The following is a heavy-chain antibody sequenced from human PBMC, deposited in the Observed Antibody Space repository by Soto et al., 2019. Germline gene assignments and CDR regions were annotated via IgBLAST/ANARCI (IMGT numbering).Heavy chain of an antibody. D-gene: IGHD2-2*01. Sequence: PSETLSLTCTVSGDSITSNTYFWAWLRQPPGKGLKWIGSIYYSGTTYYNPSLKSRVTISVDRSKNQFSLKLSSVTAADTAVYYCARHCSADYFDYWGPGALVTVSS. V-gene: IGHV4-39*01. CDR3: ARHCSADYFDY. CDR1: GDSITSNTYF. J-gene: IGHJ4*02. CDR2: IYYSGTT.